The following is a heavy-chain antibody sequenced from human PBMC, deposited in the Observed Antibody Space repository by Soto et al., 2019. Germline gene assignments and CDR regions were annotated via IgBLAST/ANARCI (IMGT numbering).Heavy chain of an antibody. J-gene: IGHJ6*02. D-gene: IGHD6-19*01. Sequence: QVQLVESGGGVVQPGRSLRLSCAASGFTFSSYAMHWVRQAPGKGLEWVAVISYDGSNKYYADSVKGRFTISRDNSKNKXDXXMNSLRAEDTAVYYCARVGSSSGWYTGYYYYGMDVWGQGTTVTVSS. V-gene: IGHV3-30-3*01. CDR1: GFTFSSYA. CDR3: ARVGSSSGWYTGYYYYGMDV. CDR2: ISYDGSNK.